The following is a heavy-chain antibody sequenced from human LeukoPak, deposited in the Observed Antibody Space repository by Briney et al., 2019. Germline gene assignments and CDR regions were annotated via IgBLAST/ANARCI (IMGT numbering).Heavy chain of an antibody. V-gene: IGHV3-23*01. D-gene: IGHD1-1*01. J-gene: IGHJ5*02. CDR1: GFTFSSYA. CDR3: AKDPTTGKTPNWFDP. Sequence: PGGSLRLSCAASGFTFSSYAMSWVRQAPVKGLEWVSAISGSGGSTYYADSVKGRFTISRDNSKNTLYLQMNSLRAEDTAVYYCAKDPTTGKTPNWFDPWGQGTLVTVSS. CDR2: ISGSGGST.